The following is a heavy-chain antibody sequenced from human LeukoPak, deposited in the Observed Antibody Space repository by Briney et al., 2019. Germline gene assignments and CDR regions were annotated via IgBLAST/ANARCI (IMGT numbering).Heavy chain of an antibody. CDR3: ARRGYDILTGYYIFDY. CDR2: IYYSGST. CDR1: GGSISSYY. D-gene: IGHD3-9*01. V-gene: IGHV4-59*08. J-gene: IGHJ4*02. Sequence: SETLSLTCTVSGGSISSYYWSWIRQPPGKGLEWIGYIYYSGSTNYNPSLKSGVTISVDTSKNQFSLKLSSVTAADTAVYYCARRGYDILTGYYIFDYWGQGTLVTVSS.